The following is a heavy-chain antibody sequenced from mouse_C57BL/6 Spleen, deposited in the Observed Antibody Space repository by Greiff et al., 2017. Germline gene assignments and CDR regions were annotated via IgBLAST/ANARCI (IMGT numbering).Heavy chain of an antibody. Sequence: EVQLQQSGAELVRPGASVKLSCTASGFNIKDDYMHWVKQRPEQGLEWIGWIDPENGDTEYASKFQGKATITADTSSNTAYLQLSSLTSEDTAVYYCATEGLYYYGRRYWGQGTTLTVSS. CDR2: IDPENGDT. CDR3: ATEGLYYYGRRY. J-gene: IGHJ2*01. D-gene: IGHD1-1*01. V-gene: IGHV14-4*01. CDR1: GFNIKDDY.